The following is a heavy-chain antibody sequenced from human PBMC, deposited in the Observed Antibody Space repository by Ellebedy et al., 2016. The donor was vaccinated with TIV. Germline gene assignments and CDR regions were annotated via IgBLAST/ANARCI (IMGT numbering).Heavy chain of an antibody. CDR3: VGFGVFNL. CDR2: ISGSGGST. V-gene: IGHV3-23*01. CDR1: GFTFSTYA. D-gene: IGHD3-3*01. Sequence: GESLKISCAASGFTFSTYAISWVRQAPGKGLEWVSAISGSGGSTYYADSVKGRFTISRENAKNALFLQMDGLRVDDSAVYYCVGFGVFNLWGQGAPVTVSS. J-gene: IGHJ5*02.